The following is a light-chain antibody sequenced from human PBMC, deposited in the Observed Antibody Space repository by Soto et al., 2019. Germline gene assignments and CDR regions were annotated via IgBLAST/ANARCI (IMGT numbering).Light chain of an antibody. Sequence: QSVLTQPPSVSGAPGQTVTISCTGSSSNIGAGYDVQWYQQLPGAAPQLVIFGNTNRPSGVPDRFSGSRSGTSASLDIIGLQAEDEGDYYCQSYDSSLPVYVVFGGGTKVTVL. J-gene: IGLJ2*01. CDR3: QSYDSSLPVYVV. V-gene: IGLV1-40*01. CDR1: SSNIGAGYD. CDR2: GNT.